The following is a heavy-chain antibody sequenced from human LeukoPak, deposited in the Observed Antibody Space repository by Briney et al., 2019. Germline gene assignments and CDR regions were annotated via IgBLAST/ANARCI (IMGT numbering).Heavy chain of an antibody. CDR2: IYYSGST. Sequence: SETLSLTCTVSAGSISSGGYYWSWIRQHPGKGLEWIGYIYYSGSTYYNPSLKSRVTISVDTSKNQFSLKLSPVTAADTAVYYCARFYSSSRAFDIWGQGTMVTVSS. V-gene: IGHV4-31*03. CDR3: ARFYSSSRAFDI. CDR1: AGSISSGGYY. D-gene: IGHD2/OR15-2a*01. J-gene: IGHJ3*02.